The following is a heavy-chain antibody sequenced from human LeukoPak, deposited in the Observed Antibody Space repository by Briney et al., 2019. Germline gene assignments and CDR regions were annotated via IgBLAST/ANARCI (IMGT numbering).Heavy chain of an antibody. CDR3: ARKTDRPGAVGRDRYFDL. J-gene: IGHJ2*01. V-gene: IGHV3-48*03. Sequence: PGGSLRLSCTASGFTFSHYEMIWVRQAPGKGLEWVSYISVNGGAMFYADSVKGRFTTSRGDAKNSLFLQMSSLRVEDTAIYYCARKTDRPGAVGRDRYFDLWGRGTLVTVSS. CDR2: ISVNGGAM. CDR1: GFTFSHYE. D-gene: IGHD6-13*01.